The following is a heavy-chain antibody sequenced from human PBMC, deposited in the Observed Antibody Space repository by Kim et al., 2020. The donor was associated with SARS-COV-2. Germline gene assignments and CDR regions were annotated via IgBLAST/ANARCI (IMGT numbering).Heavy chain of an antibody. Sequence: ASVKVSCKASGYTFTSYYMHWVRQAPGQGLEWMGIINPSGGSTSYAQKFQGRVTMTRDTSTSTVYMELSSLRSEDTAVYYCARDLLASHRYSSGWYGQVGGWFDPWGQGTLVTVSS. J-gene: IGHJ5*02. D-gene: IGHD6-19*01. V-gene: IGHV1-46*01. CDR1: GYTFTSYY. CDR3: ARDLLASHRYSSGWYGQVGGWFDP. CDR2: INPSGGST.